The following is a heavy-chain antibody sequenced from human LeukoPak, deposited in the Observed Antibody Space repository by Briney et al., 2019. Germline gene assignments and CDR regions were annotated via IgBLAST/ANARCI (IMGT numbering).Heavy chain of an antibody. V-gene: IGHV6-1*01. CDR1: GDSVSRNSAA. Sequence: SQTLSLTCDISGDSVSRNSAAWNWIRQSPSRGLEWLGRTYYRAQWFNDYAASVKGRISINPDTSKNQFSLQLNSVTPEDTAVYYCAEGMEIFDHWGQGILVTVSS. J-gene: IGHJ4*02. CDR2: TYYRAQWFN. D-gene: IGHD2-8*01. CDR3: AEGMEIFDH.